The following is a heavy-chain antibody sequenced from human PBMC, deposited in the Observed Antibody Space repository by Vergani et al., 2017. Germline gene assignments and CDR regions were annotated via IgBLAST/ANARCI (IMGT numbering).Heavy chain of an antibody. J-gene: IGHJ6*02. CDR1: GFTFSSYG. D-gene: IGHD2-15*01. V-gene: IGHV3-33*01. Sequence: QVQLVESGGGVVQPGRSLRLSCAASGFTFSSYGMHWVRQAPGKGLEWVAVIWYDGSNKYYADSVKGRFTISRDNSKNTLYLQMNSLRAEDTAVYYCARERAGYCSGGSCYLGFHYYYYGMDVWGQGTTVTVSS. CDR3: ARERAGYCSGGSCYLGFHYYYYGMDV. CDR2: IWYDGSNK.